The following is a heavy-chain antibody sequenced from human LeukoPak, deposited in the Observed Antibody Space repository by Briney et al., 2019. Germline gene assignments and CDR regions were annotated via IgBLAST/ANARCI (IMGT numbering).Heavy chain of an antibody. CDR3: ATSPATGYSSGWYSWFDP. D-gene: IGHD6-19*01. J-gene: IGHJ5*02. Sequence: AASVKVSCKVSGYTLTELPMHWVRQAPGKGLEWMGGFDPEDGETIYAQKFQGRVTMTEDTSTDTAYMELSSLRSEDTAVYYCATSPATGYSSGWYSWFDPWGQGTLVTVSS. V-gene: IGHV1-24*01. CDR2: FDPEDGET. CDR1: GYTLTELP.